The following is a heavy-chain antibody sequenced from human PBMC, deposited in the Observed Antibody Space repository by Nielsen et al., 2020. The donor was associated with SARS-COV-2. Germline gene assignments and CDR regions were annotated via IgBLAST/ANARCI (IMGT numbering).Heavy chain of an antibody. Sequence: WIRQPPGKGLEWVGRIKSKTDGGTTDYAAPVKGRFTISRDDSKNTLYLQMNSLKTEDTAVYYCTTGSGYCSGGSCYSESFYYGMDVWGQGTTVTVSS. CDR2: IKSKTDGGTT. CDR3: TTGSGYCSGGSCYSESFYYGMDV. D-gene: IGHD2-15*01. V-gene: IGHV3-15*01. J-gene: IGHJ6*02.